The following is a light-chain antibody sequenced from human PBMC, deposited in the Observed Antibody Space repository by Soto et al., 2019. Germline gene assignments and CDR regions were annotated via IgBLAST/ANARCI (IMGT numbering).Light chain of an antibody. CDR1: QSISSY. Sequence: DIQMTQSPSSLSASVGDRVTITCRASQSISSYLNWYQQRPGKAPNNLIYAASRLQSGVPSRFSGRGSGTDFTITISNLQPEDVATYYCQQGYGSPLACGGGTEVEIK. V-gene: IGKV1-39*01. J-gene: IGKJ4*01. CDR2: AAS. CDR3: QQGYGSPLA.